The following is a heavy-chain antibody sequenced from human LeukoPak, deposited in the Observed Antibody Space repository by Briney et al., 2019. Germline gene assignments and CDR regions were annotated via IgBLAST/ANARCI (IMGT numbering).Heavy chain of an antibody. CDR2: IRWDSSSV. V-gene: IGHV3-9*03. CDR1: GFTFRDYA. CDR3: ARYGPNNLRRIYYDFWSGPDAFDI. D-gene: IGHD3-3*01. J-gene: IGHJ3*02. Sequence: GRSLRLSCAASGFTFRDYAMYWVRQAPGKGLEWVSGIRWDSSSVAYADSVKGRFTISRDNAKNSLYLQMNSLRAEDMALYYCARYGPNNLRRIYYDFWSGPDAFDIWGQGTMVTVSS.